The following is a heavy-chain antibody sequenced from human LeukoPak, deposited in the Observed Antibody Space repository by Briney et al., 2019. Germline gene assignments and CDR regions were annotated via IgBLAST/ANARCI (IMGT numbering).Heavy chain of an antibody. V-gene: IGHV3-23*01. CDR3: AGGGGYCSTTSCYVLYY. D-gene: IGHD2-2*01. J-gene: IGHJ4*02. CDR2: VSSGGDRT. CDR1: GFTFSSYD. Sequence: GGSLRLSCAASGFTFSSYDMSWVRQAPGKGLQWVSAVSSGGDRTYYADSVKGRFSISRDNSKNTLYLQMNSLSADDTAVYYCAGGGGYCSTTSCYVLYYWGQGALVTVSS.